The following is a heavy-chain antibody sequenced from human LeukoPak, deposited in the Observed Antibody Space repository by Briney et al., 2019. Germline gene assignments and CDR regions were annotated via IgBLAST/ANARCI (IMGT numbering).Heavy chain of an antibody. Sequence: NPSETLSLTCTVSGGSISSSSYYWGWIRQPPGKGLEWIGSIYYSGSTYYNPSLKSRVTISVDTSKNQFSLKLSSVTAADTAAYYCARDHVPRPGYSSSWYPAYFDYWGQGTLVTVSS. CDR2: IYYSGST. D-gene: IGHD6-13*01. CDR1: GGSISSSSYY. V-gene: IGHV4-39*07. CDR3: ARDHVPRPGYSSSWYPAYFDY. J-gene: IGHJ4*02.